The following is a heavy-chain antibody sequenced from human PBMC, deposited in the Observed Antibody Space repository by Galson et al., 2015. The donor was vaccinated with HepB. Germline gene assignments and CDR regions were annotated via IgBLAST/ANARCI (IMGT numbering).Heavy chain of an antibody. D-gene: IGHD2-21*01. V-gene: IGHV3-48*01. Sequence: SLRLSCAASGFTFSSYSMNWVRQAPGKGLEWVSYISSSSSTIYYADSVKGRFTISRDNAKNSPYLQMNSLRAEDTAVYYCARRKGAIGIPAFDIWGQGTMVTVSS. CDR2: ISSSSSTI. CDR1: GFTFSSYS. CDR3: ARRKGAIGIPAFDI. J-gene: IGHJ3*02.